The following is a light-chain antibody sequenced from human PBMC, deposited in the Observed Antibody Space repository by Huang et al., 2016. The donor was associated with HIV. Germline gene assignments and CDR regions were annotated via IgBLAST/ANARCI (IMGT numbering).Light chain of an antibody. J-gene: IGKJ4*01. Sequence: EIVLTQSPGTLSLSPGERATLPCRASQSVSNNYLAWYQQEPGQAPRLRIYGATSRATGRPDGFGGGWSGTGFTLTISRLEPEDFAVYFCQQYGTLLTFGGGTKVEI. CDR1: QSVSNNY. CDR2: GAT. CDR3: QQYGTLLT. V-gene: IGKV3-20*01.